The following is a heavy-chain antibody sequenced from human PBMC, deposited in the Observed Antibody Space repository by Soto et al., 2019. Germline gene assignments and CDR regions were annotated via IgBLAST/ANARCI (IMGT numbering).Heavy chain of an antibody. CDR1: GGSISSSSYY. CDR2: IYYSGST. J-gene: IGHJ4*02. D-gene: IGHD3-3*01. Sequence: PSETLSLTCTVSGGSISSSSYYWGWIRQPPGKGLEWIGSIYYSGSTYYNPSLKSRVTISVDTSKNQFSLKLSSVTAADTAVYYCARDPPHAPNYDFWSGYYWYFDYWGQGTLVTVSS. CDR3: ARDPPHAPNYDFWSGYYWYFDY. V-gene: IGHV4-39*02.